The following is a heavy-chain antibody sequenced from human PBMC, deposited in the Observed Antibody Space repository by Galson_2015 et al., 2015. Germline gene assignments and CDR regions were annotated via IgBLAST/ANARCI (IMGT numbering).Heavy chain of an antibody. CDR2: ISGSGGST. CDR1: GFTFSSYA. V-gene: IGHV3-23*01. D-gene: IGHD4-11*01. J-gene: IGHJ4*02. CDR3: ARAGVTTQSVTPQDHFYFDY. Sequence: SLRLSCAASGFTFSSYAMSWVRQAPGKGLEWVSAISGSGGSTYYADSVKGRFTISRDNSKNTLYLQMNSLRAEDTAVYYCARAGVTTQSVTPQDHFYFDYWGQGTLVTVSS.